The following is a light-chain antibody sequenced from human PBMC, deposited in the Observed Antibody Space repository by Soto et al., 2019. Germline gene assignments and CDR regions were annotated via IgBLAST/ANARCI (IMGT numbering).Light chain of an antibody. V-gene: IGLV2-8*01. CDR1: SSDVGGYNY. CDR2: EVS. Sequence: QSALTQPPSASGSPGQSVTISCTGTSSDVGGYNYVSWYQQHPGKAPKLMIYEVSKRPSGVPDRFSGSKSGNTASLTVSGLQAEVEADYYCSSYAGSNNLVVFGGGTKLTVL. CDR3: SSYAGSNNLVV. J-gene: IGLJ2*01.